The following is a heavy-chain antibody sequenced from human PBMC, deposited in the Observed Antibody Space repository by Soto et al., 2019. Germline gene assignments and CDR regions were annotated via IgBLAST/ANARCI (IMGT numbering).Heavy chain of an antibody. CDR1: GDSISSSTYY. D-gene: IGHD3-10*01. V-gene: IGHV4-39*01. J-gene: IGHJ4*02. CDR3: ARDYYGSGDYLSFDY. CDR2: IHYSGST. Sequence: PSETLSLTCTVSGDSISSSTYYWCWIRQSPGKGLEWIGNIHYSGSTYYNPSLKSRVTISVDTSKNQFSLKLSSVTAADTAVYYCARDYYGSGDYLSFDYWGQGNLVTVFS.